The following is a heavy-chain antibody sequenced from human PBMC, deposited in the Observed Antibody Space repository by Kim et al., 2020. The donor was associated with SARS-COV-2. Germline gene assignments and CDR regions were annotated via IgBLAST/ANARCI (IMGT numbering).Heavy chain of an antibody. CDR3: ARTGGYGDYGES. J-gene: IGHJ3*01. Sequence: NYNPSLKRRVTISVDTSKNQFSLKRSSVTAADTAVYYCARTGGYGDYGESWGQGTMVTVSS. D-gene: IGHD4-17*01. V-gene: IGHV4-4*09.